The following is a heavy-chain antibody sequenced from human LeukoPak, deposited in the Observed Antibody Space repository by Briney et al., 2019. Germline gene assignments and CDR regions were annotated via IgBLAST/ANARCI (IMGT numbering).Heavy chain of an antibody. Sequence: GGSLRLSCAASGFTFNTSAMTWVRQAPGKGLEWVSVISGSGDSTYYADSVKGRFTISRDISKNTLYLQMNSLRAEDTAVYYCAKDITRYGGNAVDYWGQGTLVTVSS. CDR1: GFTFNTSA. V-gene: IGHV3-23*01. CDR2: ISGSGDST. D-gene: IGHD4-23*01. CDR3: AKDITRYGGNAVDY. J-gene: IGHJ4*02.